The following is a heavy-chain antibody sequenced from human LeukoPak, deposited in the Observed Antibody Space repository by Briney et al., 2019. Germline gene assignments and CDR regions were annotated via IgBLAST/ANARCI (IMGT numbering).Heavy chain of an antibody. CDR1: GFTFSTYA. J-gene: IGHJ4*02. D-gene: IGHD3-22*01. V-gene: IGHV3-23*01. CDR2: ISDGGSDT. CDR3: ARETYDSSGYYFDY. Sequence: PGGSLRLSCAASGFTFSTYAMSWVRLAPGKGLDWVSTISDGGSDTHYADSVKGRFTISRDDSKNTLYLQMNSLRAEDTAVYYCARETYDSSGYYFDYWGQGTLVTVSS.